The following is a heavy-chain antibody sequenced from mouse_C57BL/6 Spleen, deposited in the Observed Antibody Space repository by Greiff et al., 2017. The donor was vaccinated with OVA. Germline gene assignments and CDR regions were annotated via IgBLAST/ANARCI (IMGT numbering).Heavy chain of an antibody. CDR3: TTGLLYAMDY. J-gene: IGHJ4*01. CDR1: GFNIKDYY. Sequence: VQLQQSGAELVRPGASVKLSCTASGFNIKDYYMHWVKQRPEQGLEWIGRIDPEDGDTEYAPKFQGKATMTADTASNQAYLQLSSLTSEDTAVYYCTTGLLYAMDYWGQGTSVTVSS. D-gene: IGHD2-10*01. V-gene: IGHV14-1*01. CDR2: IDPEDGDT.